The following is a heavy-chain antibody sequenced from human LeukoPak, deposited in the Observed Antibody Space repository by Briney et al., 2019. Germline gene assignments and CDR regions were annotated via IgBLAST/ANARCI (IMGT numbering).Heavy chain of an antibody. Sequence: GASVKVSCKASGYTFTGYYMHWVRQAPGQGLEWMGWINPNSGGTNYAQKLQGRVTMTTDTSTSTAYMELRSLRSDDTAVYYCARGGDYDFWSGTRGVDYWGQGTLVTVSS. CDR2: INPNSGGT. V-gene: IGHV1-2*02. D-gene: IGHD3-3*01. J-gene: IGHJ4*02. CDR3: ARGGDYDFWSGTRGVDY. CDR1: GYTFTGYY.